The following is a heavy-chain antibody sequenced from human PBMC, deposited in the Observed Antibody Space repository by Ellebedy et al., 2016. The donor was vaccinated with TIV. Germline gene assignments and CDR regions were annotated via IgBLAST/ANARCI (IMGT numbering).Heavy chain of an antibody. CDR3: TCLQLGIADYFDY. D-gene: IGHD6-13*01. Sequence: ASVKVSCKASGYTFTKYYMHWVRQAPGQGLEWMGLINPSGGSTSYAQKFQGRVTMTRDTSTSTVYLDLSSLRSEDTAVYYCTCLQLGIADYFDYWGQGVLVTVSS. V-gene: IGHV1-46*01. CDR2: INPSGGST. CDR1: GYTFTKYY. J-gene: IGHJ4*02.